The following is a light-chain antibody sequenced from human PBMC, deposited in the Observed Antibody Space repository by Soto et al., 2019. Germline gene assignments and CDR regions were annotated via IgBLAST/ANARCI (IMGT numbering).Light chain of an antibody. CDR2: VNSEGSH. Sequence: QTVVTQSPSASASLGASVKLTCTLSSGHSNYAIAWHQQQPEKGPRYLMKVNSEGSHSKGDGIPDRFSGSSSGTERYLTISSLQSEDEADYYCQTWGTGSHVLFGGGTKVTVL. V-gene: IGLV4-69*01. J-gene: IGLJ2*01. CDR3: QTWGTGSHVL. CDR1: SGHSNYA.